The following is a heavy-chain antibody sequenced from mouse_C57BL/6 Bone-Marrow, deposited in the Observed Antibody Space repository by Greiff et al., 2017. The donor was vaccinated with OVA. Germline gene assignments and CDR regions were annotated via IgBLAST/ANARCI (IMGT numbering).Heavy chain of an antibody. J-gene: IGHJ4*01. CDR2: INPSNGGT. D-gene: IGHD2-12*01. CDR1: GFTFTSYW. V-gene: IGHV1-53*01. Sequence: QVQLQQPGAELVKPGASVKMSCKASGFTFTSYWMHWVKQRPGQGLEWIGNINPSNGGTNYNEKFKSKATLTVDKSSSTAYMQLSSLTSEDSAVYYCARYRDAYYRYYYAMDYWGQGTSVTVSS. CDR3: ARYRDAYYRYYYAMDY.